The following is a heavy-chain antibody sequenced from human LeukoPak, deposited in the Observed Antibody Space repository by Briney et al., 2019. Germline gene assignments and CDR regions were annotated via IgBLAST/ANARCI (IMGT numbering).Heavy chain of an antibody. CDR3: ARDTRKPYGSGSYYY. CDR2: ISSSSSTI. V-gene: IGHV3-48*01. J-gene: IGHJ4*02. CDR1: GFTFSSYS. Sequence: GGSLRLSCAASGFTFSSYSMNWVRQAPGKGLEWVSYISSSSSTIYYADSVKGRFTISRDNAKNSLYLQMNSLRAEDTAVYYCARDTRKPYGSGSYYYWGQGTLVTVSS. D-gene: IGHD3-10*01.